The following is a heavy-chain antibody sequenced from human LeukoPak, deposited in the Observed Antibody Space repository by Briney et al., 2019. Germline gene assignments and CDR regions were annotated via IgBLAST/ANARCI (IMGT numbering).Heavy chain of an antibody. Sequence: PSGTLSLTCVVSGGSISSGHWWSWARQPPGKGLEWIGEIHHSGTTNCNPSLKSRVTLSVDKSKNQFSLKLNSVTSTDTAVYFCARNVYYSADSWGQGTLVTVSS. CDR3: ARNVYYSADS. CDR1: GGSISSGHW. CDR2: IHHSGTT. V-gene: IGHV4-4*02. D-gene: IGHD2/OR15-2a*01. J-gene: IGHJ4*02.